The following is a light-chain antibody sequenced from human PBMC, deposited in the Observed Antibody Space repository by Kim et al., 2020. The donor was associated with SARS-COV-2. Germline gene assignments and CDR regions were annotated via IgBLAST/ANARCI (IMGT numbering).Light chain of an antibody. CDR2: EDN. V-gene: IGLV6-57*03. CDR3: QSYDSSNHVV. Sequence: KTVTLSCTRSSGSSASNYVQWYQQRPGSAPTTVIYEDNQRPSGVPHRFSGSIDSSSNSASLTISGLKTEDEADYYCQSYDSSNHVVFGGGTQLTVL. CDR1: SGSSASNY. J-gene: IGLJ2*01.